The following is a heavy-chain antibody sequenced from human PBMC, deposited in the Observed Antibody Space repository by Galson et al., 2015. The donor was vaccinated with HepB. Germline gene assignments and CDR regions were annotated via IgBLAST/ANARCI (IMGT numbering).Heavy chain of an antibody. CDR2: IGGSVGST. CDR3: AKEARWNHARYFDL. V-gene: IGHV3-23*01. J-gene: IGHJ2*01. Sequence: SLRLSCAASGFTFSSYAMSWVRQAPGKGLEWVSGIGGSVGSTYYADSVKGRFTISRDNSKNTLYLQMYSLRAEDTAVYYCAKEARWNHARYFDLWGRGTLVTVSS. D-gene: IGHD1-14*01. CDR1: GFTFSSYA.